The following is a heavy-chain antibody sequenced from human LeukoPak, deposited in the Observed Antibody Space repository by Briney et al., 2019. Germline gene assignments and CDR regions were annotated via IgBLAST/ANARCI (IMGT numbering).Heavy chain of an antibody. CDR3: AKVARIAAAGTDWFDP. CDR1: GFTFSSYA. V-gene: IGHV3-23*01. D-gene: IGHD6-13*01. J-gene: IGHJ5*02. CDR2: ISGSGGST. Sequence: PGGSLRLSCAASGFTFSSYAMSWVRQAPGKGLEWVSAISGSGGSTYYADSVKGRFTISRDNSKNTLYLQMNSLRAEDTAVYYCAKVARIAAAGTDWFDPWGQGTLVTVSS.